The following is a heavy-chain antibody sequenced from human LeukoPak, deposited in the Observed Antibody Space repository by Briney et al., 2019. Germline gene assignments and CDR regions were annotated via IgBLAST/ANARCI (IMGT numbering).Heavy chain of an antibody. Sequence: PGTSLRLSRATSGFTFRTSGVHWVRQAPGKGLEWVALMSSDGIKTYYADSVKGRFTVSRDSSKDILYLQMNSLRADDTAMYYCAKDHAGSGRAFEYWGQGTLVTVSS. CDR2: MSSDGIKT. CDR1: GFTFRTSG. J-gene: IGHJ4*02. D-gene: IGHD3-10*01. V-gene: IGHV3-30*04. CDR3: AKDHAGSGRAFEY.